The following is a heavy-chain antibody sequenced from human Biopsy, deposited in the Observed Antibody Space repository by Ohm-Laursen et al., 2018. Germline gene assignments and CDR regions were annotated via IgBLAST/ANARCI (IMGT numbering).Heavy chain of an antibody. Sequence: ASVTVSCKASGYTFTRYEINWVRQATGHGLEWMGWMNPDSGNTGYAQNFQGRVTMTRNTSISTAYMELSSLRSEDTAVYFCARADPPLFYYGSGSSNWFDPWGQGTLVTVSS. CDR2: MNPDSGNT. CDR1: GYTFTRYE. J-gene: IGHJ5*02. V-gene: IGHV1-8*01. D-gene: IGHD3-10*01. CDR3: ARADPPLFYYGSGSSNWFDP.